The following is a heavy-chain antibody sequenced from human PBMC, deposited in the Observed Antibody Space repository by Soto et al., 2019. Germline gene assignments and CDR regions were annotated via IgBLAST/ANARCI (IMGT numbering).Heavy chain of an antibody. V-gene: IGHV4-39*01. J-gene: IGHJ4*02. CDR3: ARQVVDGTVAGSGSFDY. CDR1: GGSISSTSYY. CDR2: FYYSGST. D-gene: IGHD3-10*01. Sequence: PSENLSLTCTVSGGSISSTSYYWVWIRQPPGKGLEWIGSFYYSGSTYYNPSLKSRVTISVDTSENQFSLKLSSVTAADTAVYYCARQVVDGTVAGSGSFDYWGQGTLVTVSS.